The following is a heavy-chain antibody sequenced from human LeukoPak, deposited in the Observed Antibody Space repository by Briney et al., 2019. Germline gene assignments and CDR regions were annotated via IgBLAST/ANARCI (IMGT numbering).Heavy chain of an antibody. CDR1: GFTFSSYA. J-gene: IGHJ4*02. CDR3: AKDQDVLRFLEWLFFDY. Sequence: GGSLRLSCAGSGFTFSSYAMSWVRQAPGKGLEWVSAISGSGGNTYYADSVKGRFTISRDNSKNTLYLQMNSLRVEDTAVYYCAKDQDVLRFLEWLFFDYWGQGTLVTVSS. V-gene: IGHV3-23*01. CDR2: ISGSGGNT. D-gene: IGHD3-3*01.